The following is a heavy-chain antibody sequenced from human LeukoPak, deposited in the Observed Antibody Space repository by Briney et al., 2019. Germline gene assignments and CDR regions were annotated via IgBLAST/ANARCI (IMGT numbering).Heavy chain of an antibody. CDR1: GGSISSSSYY. Sequence: SETLSLTCTVSGGSISSSSYYWGWIRQPPGKGLEWIGSIYYSGSTYYNPPLKSRVTISVDTSKNQFSLKLSSVTAAGTAVYYCARHIRYPQYSSGWVFDYWGQGTLVTVSS. D-gene: IGHD6-19*01. J-gene: IGHJ4*02. CDR3: ARHIRYPQYSSGWVFDY. V-gene: IGHV4-39*01. CDR2: IYYSGST.